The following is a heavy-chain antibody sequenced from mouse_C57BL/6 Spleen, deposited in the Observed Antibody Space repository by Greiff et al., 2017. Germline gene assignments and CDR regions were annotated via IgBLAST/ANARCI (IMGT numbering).Heavy chain of an antibody. Sequence: QVQLQQPGAELVRPGSSVKLSCKASGYTFTSYWMHWVKQRPIQGLEWIGNIDPSDSETHYNQKFKDKATLTVDKSSSTAYMQLSSLTSEDSAVYYCARWDATWAMDYWGQGTSVTVSS. CDR3: ARWDATWAMDY. D-gene: IGHD4-1*01. CDR1: GYTFTSYW. CDR2: IDPSDSET. J-gene: IGHJ4*01. V-gene: IGHV1-52*01.